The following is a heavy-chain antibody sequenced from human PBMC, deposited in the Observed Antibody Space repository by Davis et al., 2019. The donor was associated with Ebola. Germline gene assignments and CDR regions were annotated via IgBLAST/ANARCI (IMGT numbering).Heavy chain of an antibody. D-gene: IGHD3-10*01. Sequence: GESLKISCAASGFTFSSYAMSWVRQAPGKGLEWVSAISGSGGSTYYADSVKGRFTISRDNSKNTLYLQMNSLRAEDTAVYYCAKQRWVVQGVISWGQGTLVTVSS. V-gene: IGHV3-23*01. CDR1: GFTFSSYA. CDR3: AKQRWVVQGVIS. J-gene: IGHJ4*02. CDR2: ISGSGGST.